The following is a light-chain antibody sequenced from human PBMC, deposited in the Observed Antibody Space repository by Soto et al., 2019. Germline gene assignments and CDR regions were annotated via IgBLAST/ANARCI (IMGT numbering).Light chain of an antibody. Sequence: SALTQPASVSASPGQSITISCTGTSSDVGGYNYVSWYQQHPGKAPKLMIYDVSNRPSGVSDRFSGSKSGNTASLTISGLQAEDEADYYCNSYTSSSTHVFGTGTKVTVL. CDR2: DVS. J-gene: IGLJ1*01. CDR3: NSYTSSSTHV. CDR1: SSDVGGYNY. V-gene: IGLV2-14*01.